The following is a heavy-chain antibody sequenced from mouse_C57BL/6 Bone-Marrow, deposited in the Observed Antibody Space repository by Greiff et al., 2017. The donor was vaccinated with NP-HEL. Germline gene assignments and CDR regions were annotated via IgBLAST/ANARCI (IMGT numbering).Heavy chain of an antibody. J-gene: IGHJ1*03. CDR2: FYPGSGSI. CDR3: ARHGDYFGSSYGYFDV. V-gene: IGHV1-62-2*01. D-gene: IGHD1-1*01. CDR1: GYTFTEYT. Sequence: VKLQESGAELVKPGASVKLSCTASGYTFTEYTIHWVKQRSGQGLEWIGWFYPGSGSITYNEKFKDKATLTADKSSSTVYMDLSRLTSEDSAVYFCARHGDYFGSSYGYFDVWGTGTTVTVSS.